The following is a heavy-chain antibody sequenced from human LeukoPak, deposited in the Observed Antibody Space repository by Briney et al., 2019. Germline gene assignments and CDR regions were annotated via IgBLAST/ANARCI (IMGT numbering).Heavy chain of an antibody. Sequence: GGSLRLSCAVSGFTFSSYAMSWVRQAPGKGLEWISGISGGGGVTIYADSVKGRFTISRDNSKNTLYLQLNSLRAEDTAVYYCARSISGFYTTGADWGQGTLVTVSS. CDR1: GFTFSSYA. CDR3: ARSISGFYTTGAD. D-gene: IGHD3-3*01. V-gene: IGHV3-23*01. CDR2: ISGGGGVT. J-gene: IGHJ4*02.